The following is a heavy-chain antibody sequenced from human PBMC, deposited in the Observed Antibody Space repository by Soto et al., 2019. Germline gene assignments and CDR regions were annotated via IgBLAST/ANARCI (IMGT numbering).Heavy chain of an antibody. J-gene: IGHJ4*02. CDR3: ARVILWFGELSGYFDY. Sequence: GASVKVSCKASGGTFSSYAISWVRQAPGQGLEWMGGIIPIFGTANYAQKFQGRVTITADKSTSTAYMELSSLRSEDTAVYYCARVILWFGELSGYFDYWGQGTLVTVSS. V-gene: IGHV1-69*06. CDR2: IIPIFGTA. D-gene: IGHD3-10*01. CDR1: GGTFSSYA.